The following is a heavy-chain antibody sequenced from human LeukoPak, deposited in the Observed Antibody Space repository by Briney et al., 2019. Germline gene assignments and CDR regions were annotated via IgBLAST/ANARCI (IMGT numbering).Heavy chain of an antibody. D-gene: IGHD5-18*01. CDR3: ARGRDSYGFAVHDY. V-gene: IGHV4-59*01. CDR1: GGSISSYF. J-gene: IGHJ4*02. CDR2: IYYSGST. Sequence: SETLSLTCTVSGGSISSYFWSWIRQPPGKGLEWIGYIYYSGSTNYNPSLKSRVIISVDTSRNQFSLKLTSVTAADTAVYYCARGRDSYGFAVHDYWGQGTLVTVSS.